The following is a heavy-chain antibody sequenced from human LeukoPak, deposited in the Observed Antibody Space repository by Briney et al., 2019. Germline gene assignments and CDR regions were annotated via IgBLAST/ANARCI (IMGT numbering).Heavy chain of an antibody. J-gene: IGHJ4*02. V-gene: IGHV3-9*01. CDR3: AKGRSGWYPDY. CDR2: ISWNSGSV. CDR1: GFTFDDYA. Sequence: PGGSLRLSCAASGFTFDDYAMHWVRQAPGKGLEWVSGISWNSGSVGYADSVKGRFTTSRDNAKNSLYLQMNSLRAEDTALYYCAKGRSGWYPDYWGQGTLVTVSS. D-gene: IGHD6-19*01.